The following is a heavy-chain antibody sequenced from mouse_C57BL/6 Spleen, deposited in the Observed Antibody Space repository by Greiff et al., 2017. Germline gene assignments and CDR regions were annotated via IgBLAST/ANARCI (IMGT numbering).Heavy chain of an antibody. Sequence: EVQLQESGGGLVQPGGSMKLSCVASGFTFSNYWMNWVRQSPEKGLEWVAQIRLKSDNCATHYEESVKGRFTISRDDSKSSVYLQMNNLSAEDTGIYYCTGAYYSNAMDYWGQGTSVTVSS. V-gene: IGHV6-3*01. D-gene: IGHD2-5*01. CDR1: GFTFSNYW. CDR3: TGAYYSNAMDY. CDR2: IRLKSDNCAT. J-gene: IGHJ4*01.